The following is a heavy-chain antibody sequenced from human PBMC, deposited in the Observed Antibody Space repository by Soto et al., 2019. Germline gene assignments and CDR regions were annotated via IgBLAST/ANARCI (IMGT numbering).Heavy chain of an antibody. CDR1: GGSLSSDDYY. Sequence: QVQLQESGPGLVKPSQTLSLTCTVSGGSLSSDDYYWTWIRQPPGKGLEWIGYIYYSGSTYYNPSLKSRVTISVDTSKNQFSLKLSSVIAADTAGYYCARDAVYCTNGVCYRLYYGMDVWGQGTTVTVSS. V-gene: IGHV4-30-4*01. D-gene: IGHD2-8*01. CDR3: ARDAVYCTNGVCYRLYYGMDV. J-gene: IGHJ6*02. CDR2: IYYSGST.